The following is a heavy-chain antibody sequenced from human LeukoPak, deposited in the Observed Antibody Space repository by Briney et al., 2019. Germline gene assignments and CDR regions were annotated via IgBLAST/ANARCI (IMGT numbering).Heavy chain of an antibody. V-gene: IGHV1-2*02. D-gene: IGHD3-22*01. CDR1: GYTFTGYY. CDR2: INPNSGGT. J-gene: IGHJ5*02. Sequence: ASVKVSCKASGYTFTGYYMHWVRQAPGQGLEWMGWINPNSGGTNYAQKFQGRVTMTRDTSISTAYMELSRLRSDDTAVYYCGRVEGEYYYDSSGYFTWGQGTLVTVSS. CDR3: GRVEGEYYYDSSGYFT.